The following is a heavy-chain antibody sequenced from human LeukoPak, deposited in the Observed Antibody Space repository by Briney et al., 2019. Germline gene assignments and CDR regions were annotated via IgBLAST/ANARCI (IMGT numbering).Heavy chain of an antibody. CDR2: ISTSSSYI. Sequence: GGSLRLSCAASRFTSGFTFSSYTMNWVRQAPGKGLEWVSSISTSSSYIYYADSVKGRFTISRDNAENSLYLQMHSLRAEDTAVYYCARDYEVVPAAIGGYGMDVWGQGTTVTVS. J-gene: IGHJ6*02. V-gene: IGHV3-21*01. CDR3: ARDYEVVPAAIGGYGMDV. CDR1: GFTFSSYT. D-gene: IGHD2-2*02.